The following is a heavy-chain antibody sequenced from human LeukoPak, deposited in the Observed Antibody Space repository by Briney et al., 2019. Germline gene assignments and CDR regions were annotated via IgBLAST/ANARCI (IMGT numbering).Heavy chain of an antibody. V-gene: IGHV1-69*05. CDR3: ASVSSVVVVNSYYMDV. Sequence: ASVKVSCKASGGTFSSYAISWVRQAPGQGLEWMGGIIPIFGTANYAQKFQGRVTITTDESTSTAYTELSSLRSEDAAVYYCASVSSVVVVNSYYMDVWGKGTTVTVSS. J-gene: IGHJ6*03. CDR1: GGTFSSYA. D-gene: IGHD3-22*01. CDR2: IIPIFGTA.